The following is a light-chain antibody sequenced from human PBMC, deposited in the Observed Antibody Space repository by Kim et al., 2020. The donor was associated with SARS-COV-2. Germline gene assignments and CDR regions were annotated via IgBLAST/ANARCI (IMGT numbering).Light chain of an antibody. CDR2: YDD. CDR3: AAWDDSLDAVV. V-gene: IGLV1-36*01. Sequence: QRVTISCSGSSPNIGNNAVSWYQHLPGKAPKLLIYYDDLLPSGVSDRFSGSKSGTSASLAISGLQSEDEADYYCAAWDDSLDAVVFGGGTQLTVL. J-gene: IGLJ2*01. CDR1: SPNIGNNA.